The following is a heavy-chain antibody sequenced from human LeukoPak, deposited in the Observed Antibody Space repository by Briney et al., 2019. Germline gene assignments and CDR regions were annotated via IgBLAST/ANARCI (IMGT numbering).Heavy chain of an antibody. CDR1: GGSISSYY. V-gene: IGHV4-59*08. CDR3: ARRNPYDILTGYYIWSDAFDI. Sequence: SETLSLTCTVSGGSISSYYWSWIRQPPGKGLEWIGYIYYSGSTNYNPSLKSRVTISVDTSKNQLSLKLSSVTAADTAVYYCARRNPYDILTGYYIWSDAFDIWGQGTMVTVSS. J-gene: IGHJ3*02. D-gene: IGHD3-9*01. CDR2: IYYSGST.